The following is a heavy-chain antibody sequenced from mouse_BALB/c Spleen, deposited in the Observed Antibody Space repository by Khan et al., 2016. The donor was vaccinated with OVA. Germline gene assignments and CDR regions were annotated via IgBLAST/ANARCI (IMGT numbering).Heavy chain of an antibody. J-gene: IGHJ3*01. V-gene: IGHV1S132*01. CDR2: IFPGTGTT. CDR3: ARGGFGNYEFVY. CDR1: GYTFTSYW. Sequence: QVQLKQSGAELVKPGASVKLSCKTSGYTFTSYWIQWVKQRPGQGLGWIGQIFPGTGTTYYNENFKGKATLTVDTSSSTAYMQLSSLPSEDSAVYLCARGGFGNYEFVYWGQGTLVTVSP. D-gene: IGHD2-1*01.